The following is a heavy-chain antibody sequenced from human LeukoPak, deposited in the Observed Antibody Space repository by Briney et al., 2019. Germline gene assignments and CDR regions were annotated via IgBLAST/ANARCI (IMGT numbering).Heavy chain of an antibody. Sequence: PSETLSPTCTVSGGSISSYYWSWIRQPPGKGLEWIGYIYYSGSTYYNPSLKSRVTISVDTSKNQFSLKLSSVTAADTAVYYCARDPATLDVVTDMNGFDMWGPGTMVTVSS. CDR2: IYYSGST. D-gene: IGHD2-21*02. CDR3: ARDPATLDVVTDMNGFDM. CDR1: GGSISSYY. J-gene: IGHJ3*02. V-gene: IGHV4-59*06.